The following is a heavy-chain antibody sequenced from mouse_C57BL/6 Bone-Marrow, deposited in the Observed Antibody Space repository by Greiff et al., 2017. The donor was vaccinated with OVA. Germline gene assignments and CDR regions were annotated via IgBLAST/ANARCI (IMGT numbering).Heavy chain of an antibody. CDR1: GYAFSSSW. CDR3: AIIYYGYGKDYFDY. J-gene: IGHJ2*01. D-gene: IGHD2-2*01. V-gene: IGHV1-82*01. Sequence: QVQLQQSGPELVKPGASVKISCKASGYAFSSSWMNWVKQRPGKGLEWIGRIYPGDGDTNYNGKFKGKATLTADKSSSTAYMQLSSLTSEDSAVYFCAIIYYGYGKDYFDYWGQGTTLTVSS. CDR2: IYPGDGDT.